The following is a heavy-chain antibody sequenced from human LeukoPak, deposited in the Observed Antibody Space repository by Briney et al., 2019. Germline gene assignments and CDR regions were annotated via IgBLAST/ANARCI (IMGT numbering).Heavy chain of an antibody. Sequence: SETLPLTCTVSGGSISSYYWGRIRQPPAKGLERLGSIYYSGSTYYNPSLKSRVTISVDTSKNQFSLKLSSVTAADTAVYYCAVEFLGYGSRSYFDYWGQGTLVTVSS. V-gene: IGHV4-39*01. CDR1: GGSISSYY. D-gene: IGHD3-10*01. CDR3: AVEFLGYGSRSYFDY. J-gene: IGHJ4*02. CDR2: IYYSGST.